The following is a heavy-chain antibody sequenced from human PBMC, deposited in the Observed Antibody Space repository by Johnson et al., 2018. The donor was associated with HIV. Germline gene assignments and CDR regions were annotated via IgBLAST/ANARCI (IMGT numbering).Heavy chain of an antibody. D-gene: IGHD1-26*01. CDR3: AREAGGSYPDAFDF. CDR1: GFTFSSYA. Sequence: QVQLVESGGGVVQPGRSLRLSCAASGFTFSSYAMHWVRQAPGKGLEWVSRINADGSRTTYADSVKGRFTISRDNAKNTLYLEMNSLRAEDTAVYYCAREAGGSYPDAFDFWGQGTMVTVSS. J-gene: IGHJ3*01. CDR2: INADGSRT. V-gene: IGHV3-30*04.